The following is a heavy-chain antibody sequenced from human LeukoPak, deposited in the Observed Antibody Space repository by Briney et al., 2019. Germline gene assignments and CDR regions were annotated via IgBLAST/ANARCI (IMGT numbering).Heavy chain of an antibody. V-gene: IGHV3-33*01. D-gene: IGHD3-3*02. CDR1: GFTFSSYG. CDR2: IWYDGSNK. CDR3: AREGIFGSSPLGYYYYGMDV. Sequence: PGGSLRLSCAASGFTFSSYGMHWVRQAPGKGLEWVAVIWYDGSNKYYADSVKGRFTISRDNSKNTLYLQMNSLRAEVTAVYYCAREGIFGSSPLGYYYYGMDVWGQGTTVTVSS. J-gene: IGHJ6*02.